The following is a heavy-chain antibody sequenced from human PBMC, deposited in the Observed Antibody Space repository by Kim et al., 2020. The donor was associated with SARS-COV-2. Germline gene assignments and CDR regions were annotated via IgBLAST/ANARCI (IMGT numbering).Heavy chain of an antibody. J-gene: IGHJ2*01. Sequence: GGSLRLSCAASGFTFSRYGMHWVRQAPGKGLEWVAVIWYDGSHYYYADSVKGRFTISRDNSKNTLYLQMNSLRAEDTAVYYCARDRSTVITPVWYFDLWGRGTLVTVSS. D-gene: IGHD4-17*01. CDR2: IWYDGSHY. CDR1: GFTFSRYG. CDR3: ARDRSTVITPVWYFDL. V-gene: IGHV3-33*01.